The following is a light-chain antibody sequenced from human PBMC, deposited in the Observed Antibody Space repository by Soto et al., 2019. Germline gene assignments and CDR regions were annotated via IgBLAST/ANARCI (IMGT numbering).Light chain of an antibody. CDR3: QQYGYSLFT. J-gene: IGKJ3*01. Sequence: EIVLTQSPGTLSLSPGERATLSCRASQSISSSYLAWYQQKPGQAPRLLIYAASSRATGIPDRFSGTGSGTDFTLTISRLEPEDFAVYYCQQYGYSLFTFGPGTKVDIK. CDR1: QSISSSY. V-gene: IGKV3-20*01. CDR2: AAS.